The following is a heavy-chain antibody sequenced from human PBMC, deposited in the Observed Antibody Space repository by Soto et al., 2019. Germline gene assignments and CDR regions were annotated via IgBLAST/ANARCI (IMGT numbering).Heavy chain of an antibody. V-gene: IGHV4-34*01. CDR2: INHSGST. J-gene: IGHJ4*02. CDR3: SSWSTGSQIAVAVFDY. D-gene: IGHD6-13*01. Sequence: PSETLSLTCAVYGGSFSGYYWSWIRQPPGKGLEWIGEINHSGSTNYNPSLKSRVTISVDTSKNQFSLNLSSVTAADTAVYFCSSWSTGSQIAVAVFDYWSQGTLVTVSS. CDR1: GGSFSGYY.